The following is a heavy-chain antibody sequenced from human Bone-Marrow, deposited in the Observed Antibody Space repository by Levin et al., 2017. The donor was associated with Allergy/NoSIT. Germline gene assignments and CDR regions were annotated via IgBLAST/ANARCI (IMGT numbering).Heavy chain of an antibody. CDR3: AHSRIVVATDNYYFPS. CDR2: IYWNDEK. CDR1: GFSLSTTKVG. J-gene: IGHJ4*02. Sequence: SGPTLVKPTETLTLTCTFSGFSLSTTKVGVGWIRQPPGRALEWLALIYWNDEKHYSPSLKTRVTITKDTSKNQVVLTMRNMDPVDTATYFCAHSRIVVATDNYYFPSWGQGTLVTVSP. V-gene: IGHV2-5*01. D-gene: IGHD2-21*02.